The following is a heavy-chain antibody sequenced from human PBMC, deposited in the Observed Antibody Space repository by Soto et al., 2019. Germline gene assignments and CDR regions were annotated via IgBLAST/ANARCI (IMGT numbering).Heavy chain of an antibody. D-gene: IGHD1-1*01. V-gene: IGHV3-53*04. J-gene: IGHJ6*03. CDR3: ARGTRGHPYYYYYSMDV. CDR2: IYSGGST. Sequence: GGSLRLSCAASGFTVSSNYMSWVRQAPGKGLEWVSVIYSGGSTYYADSVKGRFTISRHNSKNTLYLQMNSLRAEDTAVYYCARGTRGHPYYYYYSMDVWGKGTTVTVSS. CDR1: GFTVSSNY.